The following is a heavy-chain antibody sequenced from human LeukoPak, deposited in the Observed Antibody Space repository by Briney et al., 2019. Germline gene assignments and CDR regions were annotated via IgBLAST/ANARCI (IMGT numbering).Heavy chain of an antibody. Sequence: PGGSLRLSYAASGFTFSSYEMNWVRQAPGKGLEWVSYISSSGSTIYYADSEKGRFTISRDNAKNSLYLQMNSLRAEDTAVYYCAELGITMIGGVWGKGTTVTISS. D-gene: IGHD3-10*02. CDR3: AELGITMIGGV. J-gene: IGHJ6*04. CDR1: GFTFSSYE. CDR2: ISSSGSTI. V-gene: IGHV3-48*03.